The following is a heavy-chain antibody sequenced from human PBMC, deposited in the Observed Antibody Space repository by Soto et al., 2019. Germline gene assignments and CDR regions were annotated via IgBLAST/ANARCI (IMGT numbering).Heavy chain of an antibody. CDR3: AKETGRYYYDSSGYYYWVY. CDR2: IGGSGGST. V-gene: IGHV3-23*01. Sequence: GGSLRLSCAASGFTFSSYAMSWVRQAPGKGLEWVSAIGGSGGSTYYADSVKGRFTISRDNSKNTLYLQMNSLRAEDTAVYYCAKETGRYYYDSSGYYYWVYWGQGTLVTVSS. CDR1: GFTFSSYA. J-gene: IGHJ4*02. D-gene: IGHD3-22*01.